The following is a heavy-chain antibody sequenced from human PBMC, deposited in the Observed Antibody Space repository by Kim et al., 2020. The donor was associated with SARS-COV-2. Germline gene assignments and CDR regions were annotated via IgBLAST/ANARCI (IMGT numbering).Heavy chain of an antibody. CDR2: IKSKRDGGTT. J-gene: IGHJ4*02. CDR1: GRNFSEAW. CDR3: SADLDD. V-gene: IGHV3-15*01. Sequence: GGSLRLSCVVSGRNFSEAWMTWVRQAPGRGLEWVGHIKSKRDGGTTGYGATVKGRFTISRDDSKDTLYLQMDGLRYDDTAVYYCSADLDDWGQGTLVTVSS.